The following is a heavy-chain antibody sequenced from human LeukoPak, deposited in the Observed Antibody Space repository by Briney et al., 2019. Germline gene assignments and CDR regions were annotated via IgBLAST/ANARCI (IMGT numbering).Heavy chain of an antibody. CDR1: GGAISSTAYY. CDR3: ARHPPYGSRNWGAYYFDS. CDR2: IYYSGST. V-gene: IGHV4-39*01. Sequence: KPSETLSLTCNVSGGAISSTAYYWGWICQPPGKGLEWIGSIYYSGSTYYNPSLKSRVTISVDTSHNQFSLKLNSVTAADTALYYCARHPPYGSRNWGAYYFDSWGQGTLVTVSS. D-gene: IGHD3-10*01. J-gene: IGHJ4*02.